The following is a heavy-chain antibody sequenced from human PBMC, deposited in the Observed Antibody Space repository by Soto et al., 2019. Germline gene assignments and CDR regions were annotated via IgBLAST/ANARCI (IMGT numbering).Heavy chain of an antibody. CDR1: GFTFDDYA. CDR3: AKAREHLYSSSPEYYFDY. CDR2: ISWNSGSI. Sequence: PGGSLRLSCAASGFTFDDYAMHWVRQAPGKGLEWVSGISWNSGSIGYADSVKGRFTISRDNAKNSLYLQMNSLRAEDTALYYCAKAREHLYSSSPEYYFDYWGQGTLVTVSS. J-gene: IGHJ4*02. V-gene: IGHV3-9*01. D-gene: IGHD6-6*01.